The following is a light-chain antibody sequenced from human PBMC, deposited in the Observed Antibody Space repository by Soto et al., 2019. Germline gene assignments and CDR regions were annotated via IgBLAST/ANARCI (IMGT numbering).Light chain of an antibody. J-gene: IGLJ1*01. CDR1: SSDVGSYNL. Sequence: QSVLTQPASVSGSPGQSITISCTGTSSDVGSYNLVSWYQQHPGTAPKLMISEVTKRPSGVSNRFSGSKSGNMASLTISGLQAEDEADYYCCSYARSHYVFGTGTKVTVL. V-gene: IGLV2-23*02. CDR2: EVT. CDR3: CSYARSHYV.